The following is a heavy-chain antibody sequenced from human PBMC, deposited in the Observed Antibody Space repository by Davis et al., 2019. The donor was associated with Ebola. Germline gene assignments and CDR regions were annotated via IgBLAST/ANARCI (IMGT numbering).Heavy chain of an antibody. V-gene: IGHV4-34*01. CDR3: ASTIFGVVNPPYYFDY. CDR2: INHSGST. D-gene: IGHD3-3*01. CDR1: GGSFSGYY. J-gene: IGHJ4*02. Sequence: SETLSLTCAVYGGSFSGYYWGWNRQPPGKGLEWIGEINHSGSTNYNPSLKTRVTISLDTSKNQFSLKLNSVTAAATAVYYCASTIFGVVNPPYYFDYWGQGTPVAVSS.